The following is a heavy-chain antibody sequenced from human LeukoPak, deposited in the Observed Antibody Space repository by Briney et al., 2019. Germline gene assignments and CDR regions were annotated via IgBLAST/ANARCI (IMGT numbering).Heavy chain of an antibody. V-gene: IGHV4-39*07. D-gene: IGHD1-26*01. J-gene: IGHJ5*02. CDR1: GGSISGSSYY. CDR3: ARGTYSGSYWGPNWFDP. Sequence: SETLSLTCTVSGGSISGSSYYWGWIRQPPGKGLEWIGSIYYSGSTNYNPSLKSRVTISVDTSKNQFSLKLSSVTAADTAVYYCARGTYSGSYWGPNWFDPWGQGTLVTVSS. CDR2: IYYSGST.